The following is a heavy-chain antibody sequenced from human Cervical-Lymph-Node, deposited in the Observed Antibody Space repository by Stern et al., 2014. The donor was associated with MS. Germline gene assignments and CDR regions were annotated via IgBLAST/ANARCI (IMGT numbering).Heavy chain of an antibody. CDR3: ARGRGGNYRYYFDY. D-gene: IGHD4-23*01. J-gene: IGHJ4*02. CDR1: GFTFSSYS. V-gene: IGHV3-21*01. Sequence: EVQPEESGGGLVKPGGSLRLSCAASGFTFSSYSMNWVRQAPGKGLEWVASISSGGSYIYYADSLKGRFTISRDNAKNSLYLQMNSLRAEDTAVYYCARGRGGNYRYYFDYWGQGTLVTVSS. CDR2: ISSGGSYI.